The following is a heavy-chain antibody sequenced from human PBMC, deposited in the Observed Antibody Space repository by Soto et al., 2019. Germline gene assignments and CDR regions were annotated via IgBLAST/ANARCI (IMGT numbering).Heavy chain of an antibody. CDR3: EKNPSGDCYNAFDI. Sequence: GWSLILSCAASGLTFSSYAMTLVRQAPGKRLEWVSSISGSDGTTYYADSVKGRFTISRDNPKNTLYLKMNSLRAEDTAVYYWEKNPSGDCYNAFDIWGKGIMVTVSS. J-gene: IGHJ3*02. D-gene: IGHD2-21*02. V-gene: IGHV3-23*01. CDR2: ISGSDGTT. CDR1: GLTFSSYA.